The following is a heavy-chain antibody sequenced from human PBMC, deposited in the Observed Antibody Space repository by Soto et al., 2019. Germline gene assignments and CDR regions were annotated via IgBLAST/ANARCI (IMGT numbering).Heavy chain of an antibody. D-gene: IGHD1-1*01. V-gene: IGHV4-4*07. CDR1: GGSISSYY. Sequence: PSETLSLTCTVSGGSISSYYWSWIRKSAGKGLEWIGRIYATGTTDYNPSLKSRVMTSVDTSKKQFSLKLRSVTAADTAVYYCVRDGTKTLRDWFDPWGQGISVTVSS. J-gene: IGHJ5*02. CDR2: IYATGTT. CDR3: VRDGTKTLRDWFDP.